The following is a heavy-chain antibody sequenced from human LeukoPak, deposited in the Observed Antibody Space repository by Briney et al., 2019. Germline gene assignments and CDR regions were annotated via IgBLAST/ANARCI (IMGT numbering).Heavy chain of an antibody. J-gene: IGHJ6*03. D-gene: IGHD5-24*01. V-gene: IGHV4-30-2*01. CDR2: IYHSGST. Sequence: PSETLSLTCTVSGGSISSGGYYWSWIRRPPGKGLEWIGYIYHSGSTYYNPSLKSRVTISVDRSKNQFSLKLSSVTAADTAVYYCASNTEMATIRSYYYYMDVWGKGTTVTVSS. CDR1: GGSISSGGYY. CDR3: ASNTEMATIRSYYYYMDV.